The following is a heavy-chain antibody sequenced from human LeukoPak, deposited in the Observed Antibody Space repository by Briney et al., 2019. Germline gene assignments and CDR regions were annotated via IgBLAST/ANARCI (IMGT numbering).Heavy chain of an antibody. CDR3: ARWRGAQSEFDY. CDR1: GFTFSSYS. J-gene: IGHJ4*02. D-gene: IGHD3-3*01. V-gene: IGHV3-7*01. Sequence: GSLSLSFAGSGFTFSSYSMGWVRQAPGKGLEWVANIKDSGIEKEYVDSVKGRFTISRDNAKNSLYLQMNSLRVEDTALYFCARWRGAQSEFDYWGQGTQVTVSS. CDR2: IKDSGIEK.